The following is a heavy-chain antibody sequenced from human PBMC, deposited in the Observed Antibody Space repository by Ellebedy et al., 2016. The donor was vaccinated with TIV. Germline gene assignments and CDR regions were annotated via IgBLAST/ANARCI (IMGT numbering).Heavy chain of an antibody. V-gene: IGHV3-13*01. Sequence: GESLKISCAASGSTLTNYDRHWVRHATGKGLEWVSAIGTAGDTYYPGSVKGRFTISRENAKNSLYLQMNSLRAEDTAVYYCARAAGGYSYAEPSWFDPWGQGTLVTVSS. J-gene: IGHJ5*02. CDR3: ARAAGGYSYAEPSWFDP. CDR2: IGTAGDT. CDR1: GSTLTNYD. D-gene: IGHD5-18*01.